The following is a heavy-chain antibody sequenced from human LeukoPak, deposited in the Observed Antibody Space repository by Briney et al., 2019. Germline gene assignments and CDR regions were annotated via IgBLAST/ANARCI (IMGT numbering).Heavy chain of an antibody. CDR3: AKDIRLRTPPYYYYGMDV. CDR1: GFTFDDYA. Sequence: PGGSLRLSCAASGFTFDDYAMHWVRQAPGKGLEWVSGISWNSGSIGYADSVKGRFTISRDNAKNSLYLQMNSLRVEDTALYYCAKDIRLRTPPYYYYGMDVWGQGTTVTVSS. CDR2: ISWNSGSI. J-gene: IGHJ6*02. V-gene: IGHV3-9*01. D-gene: IGHD5-12*01.